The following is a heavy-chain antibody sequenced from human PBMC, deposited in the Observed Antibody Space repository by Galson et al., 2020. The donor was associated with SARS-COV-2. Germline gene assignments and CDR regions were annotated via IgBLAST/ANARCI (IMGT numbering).Heavy chain of an antibody. CDR2: IYYSEST. CDR1: GGSISSSSYY. D-gene: IGHD5-12*01. V-gene: IGHV4-39*07. J-gene: IGHJ4*02. Sequence: SETLSLTCTVSGGSISSSSYYWGWIRQPPGKGLEWIGNIYYSESTYYNPSLKSRVTISVDTSKNQFSLKLSSVTAADTAVYYCARDGQEWLQLDYWGQGTLVTVSS. CDR3: ARDGQEWLQLDY.